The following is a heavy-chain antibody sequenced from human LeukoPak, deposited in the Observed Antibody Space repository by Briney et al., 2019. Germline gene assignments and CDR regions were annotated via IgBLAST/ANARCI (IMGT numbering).Heavy chain of an antibody. Sequence: QPGGSLRLSCAASGFTFSSYGMHWVRQAPGKGLEWVAVISYDGSNKYYADSVKGRFTISRDNSKNTLYLQMYSLRAEDTAVYYCAKDRYSYGYVDAFDIWGQGTMVTVSS. CDR1: GFTFSSYG. J-gene: IGHJ3*02. CDR2: ISYDGSNK. CDR3: AKDRYSYGYVDAFDI. D-gene: IGHD5-18*01. V-gene: IGHV3-30*18.